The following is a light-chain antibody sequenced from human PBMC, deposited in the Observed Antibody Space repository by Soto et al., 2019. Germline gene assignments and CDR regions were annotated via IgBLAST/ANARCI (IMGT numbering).Light chain of an antibody. CDR3: QQYKDYTWT. V-gene: IGKV1-5*01. CDR2: DAS. CDR1: QSISSW. Sequence: DIQMTQSNSTLSASVGDRVTITCRASQSISSWLAWYQQKPGKAPHLLIYDASSLESGVPSRFSGSGSGTEFTLTISSLQPDDFTTFYCQQYKDYTWTFGQGANVDIK. J-gene: IGKJ1*01.